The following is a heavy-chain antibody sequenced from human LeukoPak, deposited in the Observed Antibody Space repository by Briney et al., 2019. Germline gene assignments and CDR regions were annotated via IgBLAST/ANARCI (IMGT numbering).Heavy chain of an antibody. CDR1: GFTFSSYG. D-gene: IGHD6-6*01. V-gene: IGHV3-30*19. Sequence: GGSLRLSCAASGFTFSSYGMHWVRQAPGKGLEWVAVISYDGSNKYYADSVKGRFTISRDNSKNALYLQMNSLRAEDTAVYYCARGGYYSSSSLFVDYWGQGTLVTVSS. CDR2: ISYDGSNK. J-gene: IGHJ4*02. CDR3: ARGGYYSSSSLFVDY.